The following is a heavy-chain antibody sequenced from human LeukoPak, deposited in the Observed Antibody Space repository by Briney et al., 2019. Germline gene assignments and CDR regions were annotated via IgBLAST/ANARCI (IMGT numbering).Heavy chain of an antibody. CDR2: INHSGST. J-gene: IGHJ4*02. V-gene: IGHV4-34*01. Sequence: SETLSLTCAVYGGSFSGYYWSWIRQPPGKGLEWIGEINHSGSTNYNPSLKSRVTISVDTSKNQFSLKLSSVTAADTAVYYCARGDGEYYDSSGYLFDYWGQGTLVTVSS. CDR3: ARGDGEYYDSSGYLFDY. D-gene: IGHD3-22*01. CDR1: GGSFSGYY.